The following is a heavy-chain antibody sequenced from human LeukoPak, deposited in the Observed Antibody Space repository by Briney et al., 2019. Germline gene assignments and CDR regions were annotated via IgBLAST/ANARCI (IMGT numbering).Heavy chain of an antibody. Sequence: GASVNVSSKVSGCILTELSIHWLRPAPGKGLAWMASFDREDDEPLYAQHLQGRVTMTEDRSDDTALLQLRSLTFEDTGVYYCVIDHYNNHGNFDFWGQGTLVTVSS. CDR1: GCILTELS. CDR2: FDREDDEP. CDR3: VIDHYNNHGNFDF. J-gene: IGHJ4*02. V-gene: IGHV1-24*01. D-gene: IGHD3-10*01.